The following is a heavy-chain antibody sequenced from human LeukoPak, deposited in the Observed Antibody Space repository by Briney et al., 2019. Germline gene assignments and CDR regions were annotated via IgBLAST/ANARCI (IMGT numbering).Heavy chain of an antibody. CDR3: AREVLYFGDYYFDY. J-gene: IGHJ4*02. D-gene: IGHD3-10*01. V-gene: IGHV4-61*02. CDR1: GGSISSGSYF. CDR2: FYNSGST. Sequence: PSQTLSLTCTVSGGSISSGSYFWSWIRQPAGKGLEWIGRFYNSGSTNYNPSLKSRVIISVDMSKNQFSLKLSSVTAADTAVYYCAREVLYFGDYYFDYWGQGTLVTVSS.